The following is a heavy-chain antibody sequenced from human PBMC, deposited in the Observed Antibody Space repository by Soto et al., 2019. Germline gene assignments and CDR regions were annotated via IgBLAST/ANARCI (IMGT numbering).Heavy chain of an antibody. Sequence: SEPLSLTCTVSGGSISGYYWSWIRQAPGKGLEWIGYIHFSGSTKYNPSLNSRVTTSIDTSNNQFSLKVTSVTAADTAVYYCARQYSNAFDYWGQGTLVTVSS. CDR1: GGSISGYY. CDR3: ARQYSNAFDY. V-gene: IGHV4-59*08. D-gene: IGHD1-26*01. CDR2: IHFSGST. J-gene: IGHJ4*02.